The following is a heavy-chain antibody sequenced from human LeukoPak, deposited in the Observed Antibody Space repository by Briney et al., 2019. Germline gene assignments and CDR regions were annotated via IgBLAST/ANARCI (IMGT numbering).Heavy chain of an antibody. CDR3: AKTPRDSSGYGYFDY. Sequence: GGSLRLSCAASGFTFSIYAMSWVRQAPGKGLEWVSAISGSGGSTYYADSVKGRFTISRDNSKNTLYLQMNSLRAEDTAVYYCAKTPRDSSGYGYFDYWGQGTLVTVSS. V-gene: IGHV3-23*01. CDR2: ISGSGGST. CDR1: GFTFSIYA. J-gene: IGHJ4*02. D-gene: IGHD3-22*01.